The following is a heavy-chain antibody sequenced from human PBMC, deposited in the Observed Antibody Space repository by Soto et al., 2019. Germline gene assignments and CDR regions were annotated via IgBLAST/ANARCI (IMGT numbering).Heavy chain of an antibody. D-gene: IGHD3-10*01. CDR2: INAGNGNT. J-gene: IGHJ4*02. CDR3: ARDSYYGSGSYNYFDY. Sequence: GASVKVSCKASGYTFTRYAMHWVRQAPGQRLEWMGWINAGNGNTKYSQKFQGRVTITRDTSASTIYMELSSLRSEDTAVYYCARDSYYGSGSYNYFDYWGQGTLVTVSS. V-gene: IGHV1-3*01. CDR1: GYTFTRYA.